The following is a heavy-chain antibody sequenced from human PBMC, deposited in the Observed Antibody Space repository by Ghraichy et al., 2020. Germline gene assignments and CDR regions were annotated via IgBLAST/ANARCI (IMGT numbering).Heavy chain of an antibody. CDR1: GFTFSSYA. J-gene: IGHJ5*01. CDR2: INSNGVST. Sequence: GGSLRLSCAASGFTFSSYAMYWVRQAPGKGLEYVSGINSNGVSTNYANSVKGRFTISRDNSKNTLYLQMGSLRSEDMAVYYCARKGPDYSSGWFDYWGQGTLVTVSS. V-gene: IGHV3-64*01. CDR3: ARKGPDYSSGWFDY. D-gene: IGHD6-19*01.